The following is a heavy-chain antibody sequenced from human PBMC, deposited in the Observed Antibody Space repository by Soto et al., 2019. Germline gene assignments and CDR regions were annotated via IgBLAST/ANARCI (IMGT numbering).Heavy chain of an antibody. Sequence: QLQLQESGSRLVKPSETLSLTCAVSGGSIDSGAFSLSWIRQPPGKGLELIGYVTPSGTAYSIPSLTGRLTLSVDSSQTQFSLKLTSVTAADSAFYYCARIHWAQSSLDYWGRGILVTVSS. CDR2: VTPSGTA. D-gene: IGHD6-19*01. V-gene: IGHV4-30-2*01. CDR1: GGSIDSGAFS. J-gene: IGHJ4*02. CDR3: ARIHWAQSSLDY.